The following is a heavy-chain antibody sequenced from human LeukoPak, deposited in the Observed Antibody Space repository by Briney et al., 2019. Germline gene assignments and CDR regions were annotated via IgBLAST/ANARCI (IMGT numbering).Heavy chain of an antibody. Sequence: GGSLRLSCAASGFTFDDYGMSWVRHAPGKGLEWVSGINWNGGSTGYADSVKGRFTISRDNAKNSLYLQMNSLRAEDTAVYYCARRDEVDSSGYYLDFDYWGQGTLVTVSS. D-gene: IGHD3-22*01. CDR3: ARRDEVDSSGYYLDFDY. CDR1: GFTFDDYG. V-gene: IGHV3-20*04. CDR2: INWNGGST. J-gene: IGHJ4*02.